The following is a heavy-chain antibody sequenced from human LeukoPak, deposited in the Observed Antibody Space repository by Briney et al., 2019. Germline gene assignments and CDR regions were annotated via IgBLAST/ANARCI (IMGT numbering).Heavy chain of an antibody. D-gene: IGHD2-15*01. CDR1: GFTFSSYG. CDR2: IWYDGSNK. J-gene: IGHJ4*02. CDR3: ARGSYCNGNRCYLTTPY. Sequence: PGGSLRLSCAASGFTFSSYGMHWVRQAPGKGLEWVAVIWYDGSNKYYADSVKGRFTISRDNSRNTLYLQMNSLRAEDTAVYYCARGSYCNGNRCYLTTPYWGQGTLVTVSS. V-gene: IGHV3-33*01.